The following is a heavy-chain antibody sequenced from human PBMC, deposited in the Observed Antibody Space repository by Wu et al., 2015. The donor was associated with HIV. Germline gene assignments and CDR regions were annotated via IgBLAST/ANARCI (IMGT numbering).Heavy chain of an antibody. CDR2: FDPEDGET. J-gene: IGHJ4*02. V-gene: IGHV1-24*01. Sequence: QVQLVQSGAEVKKPGASVKVSCKVSGYTLTELSMHWVRQAPGKGLEWMGGFDPEDGETIYAQKFQGRVTMTEDTSISTAYMELSRLRSDDTAVYYCARGGRLGYCSSSSCLGGFDFWGQGTLVTVSS. D-gene: IGHD2-2*01. CDR1: GYTLTELS. CDR3: ARGGRLGYCSSSSCLGGFDF.